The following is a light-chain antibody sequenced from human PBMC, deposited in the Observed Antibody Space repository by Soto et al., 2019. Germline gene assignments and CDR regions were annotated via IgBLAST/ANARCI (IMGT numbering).Light chain of an antibody. CDR3: QSNDSGLSPV. J-gene: IGLJ1*01. Sequence: QSALTQPASVSGSPGQAITISCAGTSSDIGSYDFVSWHQQHPGKAPKLLIYVVSGRPSGVSGVSDRFSGSRSGTSASLAITGLQAEDEADYYCQSNDSGLSPVFGTGTKVTVL. V-gene: IGLV2-14*01. CDR2: VVS. CDR1: SSDIGSYDF.